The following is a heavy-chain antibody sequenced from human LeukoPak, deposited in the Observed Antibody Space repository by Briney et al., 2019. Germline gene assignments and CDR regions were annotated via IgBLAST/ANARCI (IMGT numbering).Heavy chain of an antibody. CDR3: ARASYYYGSGSYFGMDV. CDR1: GYTFTSYG. Sequence: GASVTVSCTASGYTFTSYGISWVRQAPGQGLEWMGWISAYNGNTNYAQKLQGRVTMTTDTSTSTAYMELRSLRSDDTAVYYCARASYYYGSGSYFGMDVWGRGTTVTVSS. D-gene: IGHD3-10*01. CDR2: ISAYNGNT. J-gene: IGHJ6*02. V-gene: IGHV1-18*01.